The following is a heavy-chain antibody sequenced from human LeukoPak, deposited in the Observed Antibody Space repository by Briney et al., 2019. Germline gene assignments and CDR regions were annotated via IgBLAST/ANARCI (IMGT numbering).Heavy chain of an antibody. V-gene: IGHV3-23*01. D-gene: IGHD3-22*01. CDR1: GFTFTSYA. CDR3: AKDHLLWGYYDDSGYHFDL. Sequence: GGSLRLSCAASGFTFTSYAMGWVRQAPGKGLEWVSGISGSGGSTYNADSVKGRFTVSRDDSKNTLYLQMNSLRAEDTALYYCAKDHLLWGYYDDSGYHFDLWGRGTLVTVSS. CDR2: ISGSGGST. J-gene: IGHJ2*01.